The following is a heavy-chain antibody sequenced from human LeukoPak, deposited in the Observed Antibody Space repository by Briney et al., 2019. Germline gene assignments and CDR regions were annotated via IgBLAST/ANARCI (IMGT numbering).Heavy chain of an antibody. CDR2: INPNSGGT. Sequence: ASVKVSCKASGYTFTGYYMHWVRQAPGQGLEWMGWINPNSGGTNYAQKFQGRVTMTRDTSISTAYMELSRLRSDDTAVYYCAALGYCSSTSCPTSFYMDVWGKGTTVTVSS. CDR1: GYTFTGYY. D-gene: IGHD2-2*01. J-gene: IGHJ6*03. V-gene: IGHV1-2*02. CDR3: AALGYCSSTSCPTSFYMDV.